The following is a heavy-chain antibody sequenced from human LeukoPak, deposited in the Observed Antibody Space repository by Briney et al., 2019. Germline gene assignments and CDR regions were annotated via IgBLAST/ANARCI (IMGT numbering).Heavy chain of an antibody. CDR3: ASSTVGYYYYGMDV. J-gene: IGHJ6*02. V-gene: IGHV1-18*01. CDR1: GYTFTSYG. Sequence: ASVKVSCKASGYTFTSYGISWVRQAPGQGLEWMGWISAYNGNTNYAQKLQGRVTMTTDTSTSTAYMELRSLRSDDTAVYYCASSTVGYYYYGMDVWGQGTTVTVSS. D-gene: IGHD4-23*01. CDR2: ISAYNGNT.